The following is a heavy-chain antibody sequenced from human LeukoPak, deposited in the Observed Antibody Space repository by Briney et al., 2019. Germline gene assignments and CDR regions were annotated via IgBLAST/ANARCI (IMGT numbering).Heavy chain of an antibody. CDR3: VRRHPPPSTSPTSYGMDV. CDR2: INTDGSST. J-gene: IGHJ6*02. CDR1: GFTFSGYW. D-gene: IGHD2-2*01. V-gene: IGHV3-74*01. Sequence: PGGSLRLSCAASGFTFSGYWMHWVRQAPGKGLVWVSRINTDGSSTTYAGSVKGRFTISRDNAKNTLYLQMNSLRVEDTAVYHCVRRHPPPSTSPTSYGMDVWGQGTTVTVSS.